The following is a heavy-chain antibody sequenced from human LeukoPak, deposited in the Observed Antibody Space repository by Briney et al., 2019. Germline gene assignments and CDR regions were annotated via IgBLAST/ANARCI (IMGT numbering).Heavy chain of an antibody. CDR2: INHSGST. CDR1: GGSYSGYY. J-gene: IGHJ4*02. V-gene: IGHV4-34*01. Sequence: SETLSLTRAVYGGSYSGYYWSWIRQPPGKGLEWIGEINHSGSTNYNPSLKSRVTISVDTSKNQFSLKLSSVTAADTAVYYCARVSGGDCYFGYWGQGTLVTVSS. D-gene: IGHD2-21*02. CDR3: ARVSGGDCYFGY.